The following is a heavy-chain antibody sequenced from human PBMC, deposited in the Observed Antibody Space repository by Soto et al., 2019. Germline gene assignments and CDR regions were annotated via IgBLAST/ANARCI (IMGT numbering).Heavy chain of an antibody. CDR3: ATDMGGSGRRGCFDF. CDR1: GFTFSSYG. CDR2: ISYDGSNN. V-gene: IGHV3-30*03. J-gene: IGHJ4*01. Sequence: QVQLVESGGGVVQPGRSLRLSCAASGFTFSSYGMHWVRQAPGKGLEWVAVISYDGSNNYYADSVKGRFTIYRDNSPKTRYLQLNRLRAEGTAVYYCATDMGGSGRRGCFDFWGHVPLVTVSS. D-gene: IGHD3-10*01.